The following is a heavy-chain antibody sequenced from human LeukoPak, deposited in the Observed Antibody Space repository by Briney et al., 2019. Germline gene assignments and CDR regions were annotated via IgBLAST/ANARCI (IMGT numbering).Heavy chain of an antibody. CDR3: ARVSTHPITGDHGGDAFDI. Sequence: SQTLSLTCAISGDSVSSNSAAWNWIRQSPSRGLEWLGRTYYRSKWYNDYAVSVKSRITINPDTSKNQFSLQLNSVTPEDTAVYYCARVSTHPITGDHGGDAFDIWGQGTMVTVSS. D-gene: IGHD7-27*01. CDR1: GDSVSSNSAA. CDR2: TYYRSKWYN. V-gene: IGHV6-1*01. J-gene: IGHJ3*02.